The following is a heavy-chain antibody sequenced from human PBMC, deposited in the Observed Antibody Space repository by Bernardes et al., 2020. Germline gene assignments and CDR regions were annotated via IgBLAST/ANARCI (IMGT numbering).Heavy chain of an antibody. Sequence: GGSLRLSCGASGFTFTRYSMHWVRQAPGKGLEWLAVIWYDGSNKYYADSVKGRFTISRDNSKNTLYLQMNSLRVDDTAVYYCARGAANNWFDSWGQGTLVTVSS. D-gene: IGHD2-15*01. CDR3: ARGAANNWFDS. J-gene: IGHJ5*01. CDR1: GFTFTRYS. V-gene: IGHV3-33*01. CDR2: IWYDGSNK.